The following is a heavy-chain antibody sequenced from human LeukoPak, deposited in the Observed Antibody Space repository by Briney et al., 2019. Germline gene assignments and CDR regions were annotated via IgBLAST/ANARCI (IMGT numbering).Heavy chain of an antibody. V-gene: IGHV3-33*01. J-gene: IGHJ4*02. D-gene: IGHD4-11*01. Sequence: GRSLRLSCAASGFTFSSYGMHWVRQAPGKGLEWVAVIWYDGSNKYYADSVKGRFTTSRDNSKNTLYLQMNSLRAEDTAVYYCARDSDDYYYFDYWGQGTLVTVSS. CDR2: IWYDGSNK. CDR1: GFTFSSYG. CDR3: ARDSDDYYYFDY.